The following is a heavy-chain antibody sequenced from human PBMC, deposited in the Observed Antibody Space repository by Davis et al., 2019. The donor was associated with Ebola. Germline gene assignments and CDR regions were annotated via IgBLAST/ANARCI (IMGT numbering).Heavy chain of an antibody. J-gene: IGHJ4*02. CDR2: MYYSGST. CDR3: ARYSALYFDY. D-gene: IGHD2-21*01. CDR1: GDSISSGGFY. V-gene: IGHV4-31*03. Sequence: SETLSLTCIVSGDSISSGGFYWSCIRQHPGKGLEWIGYMYYSGSTFYNPALKRRVTISGDTSKNQFSLKVRSVTVADTAVYYCARYSALYFDYWGQGTLVTVSS.